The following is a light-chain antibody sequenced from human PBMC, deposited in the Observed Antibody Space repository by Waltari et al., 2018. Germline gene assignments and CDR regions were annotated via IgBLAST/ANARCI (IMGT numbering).Light chain of an antibody. CDR2: QDN. Sequence: SYELTQTPSVSVSPGQTARISCSGAKLGHKYVCWYQQKPGQSPLLVIFQDNRRPSGIPERFSGSNYGNTATLTISGTQAMDEADYFCQTWDDTIVMFGGGTKLTVL. CDR1: KLGHKY. J-gene: IGLJ3*02. CDR3: QTWDDTIVM. V-gene: IGLV3-1*01.